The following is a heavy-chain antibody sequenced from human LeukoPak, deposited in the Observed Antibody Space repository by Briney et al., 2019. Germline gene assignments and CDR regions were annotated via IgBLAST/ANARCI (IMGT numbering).Heavy chain of an antibody. D-gene: IGHD3-10*01. V-gene: IGHV3-23*01. CDR2: ISGSGDKT. CDR3: VGSGSYSTFNHAITLYYFDY. CDR1: GFSVSNNY. J-gene: IGHJ4*02. Sequence: PGGSLRLSCAASGFSVSNNYMNWVRQAPGKGLEWVSSISGSGDKTYYADSGRGRFTISRDNSKNTLYLQMNSLRAEDTAVYYCVGSGSYSTFNHAITLYYFDYWGQGTLSPSPQ.